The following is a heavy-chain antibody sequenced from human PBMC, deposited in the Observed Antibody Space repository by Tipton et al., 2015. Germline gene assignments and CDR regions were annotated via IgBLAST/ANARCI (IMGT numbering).Heavy chain of an antibody. J-gene: IGHJ4*02. D-gene: IGHD3-10*01. CDR3: ARDRGSGAYYRY. CDR2: IKHDGSEK. CDR1: GFTFKDYG. Sequence: SLRLSCAASGFTFKDYGMHWVRQAPGKGLEWVANIKHDGSEKYFADSVKGRFTISRDNAKDSLYLQMNSLRDDDTAVYYCARDRGSGAYYRYWGQGTLVTVSS. V-gene: IGHV3-7*01.